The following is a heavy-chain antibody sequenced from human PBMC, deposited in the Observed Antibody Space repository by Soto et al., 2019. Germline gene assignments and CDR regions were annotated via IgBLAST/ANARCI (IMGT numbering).Heavy chain of an antibody. Sequence: SGPTLVNPTQTLTLTCTFSGFSLSTSGVGVGWIRQPPGKALEWLALIYWDDDKRYSPSLKSRLTITKDTSKNQVVLTMTNMDPVDTAKYYCEIQPNVHYFDYWGQGTLVTVSS. V-gene: IGHV2-5*02. D-gene: IGHD2-2*01. J-gene: IGHJ4*02. CDR3: EIQPNVHYFDY. CDR1: GFSLSTSGVG. CDR2: IYWDDDK.